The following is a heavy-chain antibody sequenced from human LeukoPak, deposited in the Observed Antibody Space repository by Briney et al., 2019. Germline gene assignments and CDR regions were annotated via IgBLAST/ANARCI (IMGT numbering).Heavy chain of an antibody. J-gene: IGHJ5*02. D-gene: IGHD3-16*01. CDR3: ASQSFARFDP. Sequence: GGSLRLSCAASGFTFSSYEMNWVRQAPGKGLEWVSYISSSGSTIYYADSVKGRFTISRDNAKNSLYLQMNSLRAEDTAVYYCASQSFARFDPWGQGTLVTVSP. V-gene: IGHV3-48*03. CDR2: ISSSGSTI. CDR1: GFTFSSYE.